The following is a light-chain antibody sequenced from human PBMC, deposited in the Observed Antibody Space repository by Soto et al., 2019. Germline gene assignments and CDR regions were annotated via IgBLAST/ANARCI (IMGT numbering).Light chain of an antibody. Sequence: DIQMTQSPSTLSASVGDRVTITCRASQSINTWLAWYQQKPGKAPKLLIYQASTLESGVPSRFSGSGSGTDFTLTINSLQPDDVATYSCQQYTSYSVTFGQGTKVEIK. CDR2: QAS. CDR3: QQYTSYSVT. J-gene: IGKJ1*01. CDR1: QSINTW. V-gene: IGKV1-5*03.